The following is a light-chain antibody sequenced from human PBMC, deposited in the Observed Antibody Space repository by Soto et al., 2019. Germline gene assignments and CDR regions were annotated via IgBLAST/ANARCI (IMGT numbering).Light chain of an antibody. CDR3: SSYAGTNTVV. V-gene: IGLV1-40*01. CDR2: GNS. CDR1: SSNIGAGYD. J-gene: IGLJ2*01. Sequence: QSVLTQPPSVSGAPGQRVTFSCTGSSSNIGAGYDVHWYQQLPGTAPKLLIYGNSNRPSGVPERFSGSKSGTSASLAITGLQAEDEADYYCSSYAGTNTVVFGGGTKLTVL.